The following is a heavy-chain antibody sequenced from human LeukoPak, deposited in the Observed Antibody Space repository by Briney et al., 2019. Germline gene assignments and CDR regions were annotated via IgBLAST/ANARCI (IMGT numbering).Heavy chain of an antibody. CDR3: ATEVKAAAGIDTGSYYYNGMDV. D-gene: IGHD6-13*01. CDR1: GFTFSSYS. V-gene: IGHV3-48*02. CDR2: ISSRSGTI. Sequence: GGSLRLSCAASGFTFSSYSMNWVRQAPGKGLEWVSYISSRSGTIYYADSVKGRFTISRDNAKNSLYLQMNSLRDEDTAVYFCATEVKAAAGIDTGSYYYNGMDVWGQGTTVTVSS. J-gene: IGHJ6*02.